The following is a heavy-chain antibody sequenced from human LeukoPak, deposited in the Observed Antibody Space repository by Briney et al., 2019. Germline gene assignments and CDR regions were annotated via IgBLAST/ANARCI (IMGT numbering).Heavy chain of an antibody. CDR2: ISSSGSTI. CDR3: ARDRPNYYGSNGHYYRRDGDY. Sequence: GGSLRLSCAASGFIFSDYYMSWIRQAPGEGLEWVSYISSSGSTIYYTDSVKGRFTISRDNAKNSLYLQMNSLRAEDTAVYYCARDRPNYYGSNGHYYRRDGDYWGQGTLVTVSS. V-gene: IGHV3-11*04. D-gene: IGHD3-22*01. J-gene: IGHJ4*02. CDR1: GFIFSDYY.